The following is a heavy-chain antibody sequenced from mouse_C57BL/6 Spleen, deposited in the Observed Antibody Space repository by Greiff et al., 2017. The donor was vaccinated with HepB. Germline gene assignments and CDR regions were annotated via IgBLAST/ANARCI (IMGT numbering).Heavy chain of an antibody. V-gene: IGHV1-22*01. Sequence: DVQLQESGPELVKPGASVKMSCKASGYTFTDYNMHWVKQSHGKSLEWIGYINPNNGGTSYNQKFKGKATLTVNKSSSTAYMELRSLTSEDSAVYYCARGHYYGSHWYFDVWGTGTTVTVSS. CDR3: ARGHYYGSHWYFDV. CDR2: INPNNGGT. CDR1: GYTFTDYN. D-gene: IGHD1-1*01. J-gene: IGHJ1*03.